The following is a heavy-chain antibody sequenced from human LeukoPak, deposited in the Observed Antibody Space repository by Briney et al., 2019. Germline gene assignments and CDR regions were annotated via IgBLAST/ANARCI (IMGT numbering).Heavy chain of an antibody. D-gene: IGHD5-12*01. Sequence: GGSLRLSCAASGFTFSSYGMHWVRQAPGKGLEWVAAISYDGSNKYYADSVKGRFTISRDNSKNTLYLQMNSLRAEDTAVYYCAKELGGYNDYWGQGTLVTVSS. CDR1: GFTFSSYG. J-gene: IGHJ4*02. V-gene: IGHV3-30*18. CDR3: AKELGGYNDY. CDR2: ISYDGSNK.